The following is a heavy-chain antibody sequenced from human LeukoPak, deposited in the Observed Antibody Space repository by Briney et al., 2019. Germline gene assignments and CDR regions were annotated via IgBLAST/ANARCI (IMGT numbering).Heavy chain of an antibody. CDR2: ISGSGGST. D-gene: IGHD3/OR15-3a*01. CDR1: GFTYNSYG. V-gene: IGHV3-23*01. CDR3: ARDLTSGLVIHDYFDY. Sequence: GGSLRLSCAASGFTYNSYGMTWVRQAPGKGLEWVSSISGSGGSTYYADSVKGRFTISRDNAKNSLYLQMNSLRAEDTAVYYCARDLTSGLVIHDYFDYWGQGTLVTVSS. J-gene: IGHJ4*02.